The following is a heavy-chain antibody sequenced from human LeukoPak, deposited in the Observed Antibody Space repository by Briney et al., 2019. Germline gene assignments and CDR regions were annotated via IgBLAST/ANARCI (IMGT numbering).Heavy chain of an antibody. J-gene: IGHJ6*03. V-gene: IGHV4-59*01. CDR3: ARTAPLTYGDYVGYYYYYMDV. Sequence: PPETLSLTCTVSGGSISSYYWSWIRQPPGKGLEWIGYIYYSGSTNYNPSLKSRVTISVDTSKNQFSLKLSSVTAADTAVYYCARTAPLTYGDYVGYYYYYMDVWGKGTTVTVSS. CDR2: IYYSGST. D-gene: IGHD4-17*01. CDR1: GGSISSYY.